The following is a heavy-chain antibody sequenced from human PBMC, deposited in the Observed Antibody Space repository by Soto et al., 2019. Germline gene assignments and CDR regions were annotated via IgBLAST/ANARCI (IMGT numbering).Heavy chain of an antibody. J-gene: IGHJ6*03. CDR1: GFTFSSYS. Sequence: EVQLVESGGGLVQPGGSLRLSCAASGFTFSSYSMNWVRQAPGKGLEWVSYISSSSSTIYYADSVKGRFTISRDNAKNSLYLQKNSLRAEDTAVYYCARDTEGYCSGGSCTRRYYYYYYKDVWGKGTTVTVSS. V-gene: IGHV3-48*01. CDR3: ARDTEGYCSGGSCTRRYYYYYYKDV. CDR2: ISSSSSTI. D-gene: IGHD2-15*01.